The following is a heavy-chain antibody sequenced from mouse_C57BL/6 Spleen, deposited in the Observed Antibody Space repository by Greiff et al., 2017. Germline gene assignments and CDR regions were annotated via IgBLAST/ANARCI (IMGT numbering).Heavy chain of an antibody. CDR2: INPSSGDT. V-gene: IGHV1-7*01. D-gene: IGHD1-1*01. CDR3: ARVGITWCFDD. J-gene: IGHJ3*01. CDR1: GYTFTSYC. Sequence: VQLQQSGAELAKPGASVKLSCTASGYTFTSYCMHWVKQRPGQGLAWIGYINPSSGDTKYNPKFKDKATLTADTSSSTAYMQLSSLTYEDTAVYYCARVGITWCFDDWGQGTLVTVSA.